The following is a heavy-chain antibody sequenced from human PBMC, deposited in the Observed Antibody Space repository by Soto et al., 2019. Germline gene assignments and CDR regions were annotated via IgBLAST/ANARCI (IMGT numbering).Heavy chain of an antibody. J-gene: IGHJ4*02. Sequence: GASVKVSCKASGYRFTAYYIHWVRQAPGQGLEWMGRMNLDTGGTTYAQKFQGRVTMTRDTSISTAYMEVSSVKSDDTAMYYCAIDGNFASRGYSFAFYFWGQGTLVTVSS. CDR3: AIDGNFASRGYSFAFYF. V-gene: IGHV1-2*06. CDR2: MNLDTGGT. D-gene: IGHD5-18*01. CDR1: GYRFTAYY.